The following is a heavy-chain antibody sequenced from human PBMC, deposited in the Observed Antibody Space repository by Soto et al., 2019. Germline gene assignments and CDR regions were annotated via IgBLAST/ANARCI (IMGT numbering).Heavy chain of an antibody. CDR3: ARSGVTTVESFDY. Sequence: SXKVSLKASGYTXSGYYMHWVRQAPGQGLEWMGWSNPNSGGTNYAQKFQGRVTMTRDTSIRTAYMELSRLRSDDTDVYYCARSGVTTVESFDYWGQGTLGTVSS. D-gene: IGHD3-10*01. V-gene: IGHV1-2*02. CDR2: SNPNSGGT. CDR1: GYTXSGYY. J-gene: IGHJ4*02.